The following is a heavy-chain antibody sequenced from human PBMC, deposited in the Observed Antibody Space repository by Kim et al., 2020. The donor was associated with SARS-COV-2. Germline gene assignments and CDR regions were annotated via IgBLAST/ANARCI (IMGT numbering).Heavy chain of an antibody. D-gene: IGHD3-22*01. J-gene: IGHJ5*02. CDR1: GYTFTSYY. V-gene: IGHV1-46*01. CDR3: ARDRPLYYYDSSGYFTSRNWFDP. CDR2: INPSGGST. Sequence: ASVKVSCKASGYTFTSYYMHWVRQAPGQGLEWMGIINPSGGSTSYAQKFQGRVTMTRDTSTSTVYMELSSLRSEDTAVYYCARDRPLYYYDSSGYFTSRNWFDPWGQGTLVTVSS.